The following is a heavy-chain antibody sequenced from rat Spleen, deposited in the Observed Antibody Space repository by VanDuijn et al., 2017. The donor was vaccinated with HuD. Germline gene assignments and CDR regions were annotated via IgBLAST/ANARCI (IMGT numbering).Heavy chain of an antibody. V-gene: IGHV5-25*01. CDR3: ARGAGYVLDA. D-gene: IGHD1-4*01. Sequence: EVKLVESGGGLVQPGRSLKLSCAASGFNFNDYWMGWVRQAPTKGLEWVASISTSGGSTYYRDSVKGRFTVSRDNAKSTLYLQMDSLRFEDTATYYCARGAGYVLDAWGQGASVTVSS. J-gene: IGHJ4*01. CDR2: ISTSGGST. CDR1: GFNFNDYW.